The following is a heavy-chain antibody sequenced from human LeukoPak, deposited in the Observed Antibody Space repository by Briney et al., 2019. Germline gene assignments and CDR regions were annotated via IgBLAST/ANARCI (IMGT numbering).Heavy chain of an antibody. J-gene: IGHJ4*02. CDR1: GYTFSMYN. CDR3: AREGVVGTGLDY. V-gene: IGHV1-46*01. CDR2: INPSGGT. Sequence: ASVKVSCKGSGYTFSMYNMHWVRQAPGQGLEWVGIINPSGGTSYAQKLRGRISLTRDSSTLYMELSSLRSEDTAVYYCAREGVVGTGLDYWGQGTLVTVSS. D-gene: IGHD2-2*01.